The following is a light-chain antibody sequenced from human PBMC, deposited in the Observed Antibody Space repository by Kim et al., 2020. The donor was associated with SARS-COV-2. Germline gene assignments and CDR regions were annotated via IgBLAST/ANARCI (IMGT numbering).Light chain of an antibody. CDR1: QSVSGSN. V-gene: IGKV3-20*01. J-gene: IGKJ1*01. Sequence: SPGERATLSGRASQSVSGSNLAWYQQKPGQAPRLLIKEASSRATGIPDRFSGSGSGTDFTLTISRLEPEDIAVYYCHQYGAAPRTFGQGTKVDIK. CDR2: EAS. CDR3: HQYGAAPRT.